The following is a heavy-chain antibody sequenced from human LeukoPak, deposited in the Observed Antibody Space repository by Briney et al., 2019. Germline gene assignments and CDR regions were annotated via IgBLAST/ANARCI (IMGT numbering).Heavy chain of an antibody. V-gene: IGHV3-23*01. Sequence: GGSLRLSCAASGFTSSIIGMSWVRQAPGKGLEWVSTINEGGEDTYYANSVKGRFTVSRDNSRNTLYLRMNSLRVEDTAVYYCAKSGWLDNLGQGTLVTVSS. D-gene: IGHD6-19*01. CDR2: INEGGEDT. J-gene: IGHJ4*02. CDR1: GFTSSIIG. CDR3: AKSGWLDN.